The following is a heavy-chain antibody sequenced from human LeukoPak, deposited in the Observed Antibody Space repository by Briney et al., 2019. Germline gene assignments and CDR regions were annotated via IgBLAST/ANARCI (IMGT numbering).Heavy chain of an antibody. J-gene: IGHJ4*02. CDR1: GGTFSSYA. CDR3: ARDMYSSGRVPFDY. CDR2: IIPIFGTA. V-gene: IGHV1-69*05. D-gene: IGHD6-19*01. Sequence: ASVKVSCKASGGTFSSYAISWVRQAPGQGLEWMGGIIPIFGTANYAQKLQGRVTMTTDTSTSTAYMELRSLRSDDTAVYYCARDMYSSGRVPFDYWGQGTLVTVSS.